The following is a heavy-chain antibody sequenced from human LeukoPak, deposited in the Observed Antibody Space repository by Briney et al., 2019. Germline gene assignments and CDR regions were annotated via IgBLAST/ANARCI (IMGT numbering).Heavy chain of an antibody. CDR1: GFTFSSYA. D-gene: IGHD2-15*01. V-gene: IGHV3-23*01. CDR2: ISGSGGST. Sequence: PGGSLRLSCAASGFTFSSYAMSWVRQAPGKGLEWVSAISGSGGSTYYADSVKGRFTISRDNSKNTLYLQMNSLRAEDTAVYYCAKEAIKWSGGRVVVALWDAFDIWGQGTVVTVSS. CDR3: AKEAIKWSGGRVVVALWDAFDI. J-gene: IGHJ3*02.